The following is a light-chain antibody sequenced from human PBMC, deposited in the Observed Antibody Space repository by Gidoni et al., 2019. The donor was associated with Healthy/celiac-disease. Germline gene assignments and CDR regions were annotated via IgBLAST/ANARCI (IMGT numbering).Light chain of an antibody. CDR2: DAA. Sequence: EIVLTQSPATLSLSPGERATLSCRASQSVSSYLAWYQQKPGQAPRLLNYDAANRATAIPARFSGSGSGTDFTLTISSLEPEDFAVYYCQQRSNWPWAFGQGTKVEIK. CDR3: QQRSNWPWA. CDR1: QSVSSY. J-gene: IGKJ1*01. V-gene: IGKV3-11*01.